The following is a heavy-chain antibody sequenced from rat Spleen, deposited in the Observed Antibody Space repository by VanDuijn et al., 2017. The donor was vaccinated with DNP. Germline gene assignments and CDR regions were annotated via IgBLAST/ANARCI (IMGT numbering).Heavy chain of an antibody. D-gene: IGHD1-4*01. V-gene: IGHV5-22*01. CDR1: GFTFSDYY. J-gene: IGHJ3*01. CDR3: ARHPTRVYHWFAY. CDR2: ISYEGSST. Sequence: EVQLVESGGGLVQPGRSLKLSCAASGFTFSDYYMAWVRQAPKKGLEWVASISYEGSSTYYGDSVKGRFTISRDNAKSTLYLQMNSLRSEDTATYYCARHPTRVYHWFAYWGQGTLVTVSS.